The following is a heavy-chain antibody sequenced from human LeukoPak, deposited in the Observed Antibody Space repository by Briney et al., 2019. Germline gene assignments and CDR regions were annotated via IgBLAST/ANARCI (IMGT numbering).Heavy chain of an antibody. J-gene: IGHJ3*02. Sequence: PSETLSLTCTVSGGSISNYYWSWIRQPPGKGLEWIGHIYSTGSTTYSPSLKSRVIMSADMSKNQFSLKLSSVTAADTAVYYCARHVVQMATMVAFDIWGQGTMVTVSS. CDR2: IYSTGST. CDR3: ARHVVQMATMVAFDI. D-gene: IGHD5-24*01. V-gene: IGHV4-59*08. CDR1: GGSISNYY.